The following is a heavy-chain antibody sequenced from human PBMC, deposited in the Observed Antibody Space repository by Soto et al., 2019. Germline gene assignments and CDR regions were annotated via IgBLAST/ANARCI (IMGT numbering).Heavy chain of an antibody. Sequence: QVQLVQSGAEVKKPGASVKVSCKASGYTFTGYYMHWVRQAPEQGLEWMGWINPNSGGTNYAQKFQGWVTMTRDTSISTAYMELSRLRSDDTAVYYCARAPHFWSGYSGGYGMDVWGQGTTVTVSS. CDR1: GYTFTGYY. CDR2: INPNSGGT. D-gene: IGHD3-3*01. CDR3: ARAPHFWSGYSGGYGMDV. V-gene: IGHV1-2*04. J-gene: IGHJ6*02.